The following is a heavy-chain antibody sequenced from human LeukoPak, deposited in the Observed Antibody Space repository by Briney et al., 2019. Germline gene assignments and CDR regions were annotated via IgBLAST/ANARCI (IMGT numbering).Heavy chain of an antibody. CDR2: INPNRGDT. CDR1: GYTLTGSY. J-gene: IGHJ4*02. V-gene: IGHV1-2*02. D-gene: IGHD3-22*01. Sequence: GASVKVSCKASGYTLTGSYIHWVRQAPGQGLEWMGWINPNRGDTNYAQKFEGGVTMTRDTSISTAYMELSSLRSDDTAVYYCARGFSMIEDYWGQGTLVTVSS. CDR3: ARGFSMIEDY.